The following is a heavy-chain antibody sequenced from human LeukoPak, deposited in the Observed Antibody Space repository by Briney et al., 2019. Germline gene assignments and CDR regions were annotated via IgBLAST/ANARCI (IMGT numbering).Heavy chain of an antibody. CDR2: INHSGST. V-gene: IGHV4-34*01. J-gene: IGHJ5*02. CDR3: ARGPGSGSYFAWFDP. Sequence: PSETLSLTCAVYGGSFNGYYWSWIRQPPRKGLEWIGEINHSGSTNYNPSLKSRVTMSVDTSKNQVSLKLSSVTAADTAVYYCARGPGSGSYFAWFDPWGQGTQVTVSS. D-gene: IGHD3-10*01. CDR1: GGSFNGYY.